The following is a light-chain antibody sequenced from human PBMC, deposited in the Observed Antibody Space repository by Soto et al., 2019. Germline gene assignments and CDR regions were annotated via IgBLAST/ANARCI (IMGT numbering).Light chain of an antibody. CDR3: QQYNTYST. V-gene: IGKV1-16*01. Sequence: DIQMTQSPSSLSASVGDRATISCRASQGISNYVAWFQQKSGKAPKSLIYDASSLKSGVPARFSGSGSGTEFTLTISSLQPDDFATYYCQQYNTYSTFGQGTRLEIK. CDR2: DAS. CDR1: QGISNY. J-gene: IGKJ5*01.